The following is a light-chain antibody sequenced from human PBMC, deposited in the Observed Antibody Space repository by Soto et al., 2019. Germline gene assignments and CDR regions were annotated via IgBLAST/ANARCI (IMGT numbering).Light chain of an antibody. J-gene: IGKJ5*01. CDR1: QSVDNSN. V-gene: IGKV3-20*01. CDR3: QQYGSSPRT. CDR2: GAS. Sequence: EIVLPQSPGTLSLSPGERATLSCRASQSVDNSNLAWYQQKLGRAPRLLLSGASTRATGIPDRFSGSVSETDFTLTIARLEPEDFTVYYCQQYGSSPRTFGQGTRLEIK.